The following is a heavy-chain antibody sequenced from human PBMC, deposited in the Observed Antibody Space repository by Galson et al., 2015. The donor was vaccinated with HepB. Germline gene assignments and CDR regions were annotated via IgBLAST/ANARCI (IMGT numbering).Heavy chain of an antibody. D-gene: IGHD2-15*01. J-gene: IGHJ5*02. Sequence: SVKVSCKASGYTFATYGISWVRQTPGQGLEWMGWINTYNGNTEYARKFQGRATMTTDKSTSTAYMELRSLRSDDTAVYYCARGALIVVVGATQNNWFDPWGQGTLVTVSS. CDR2: INTYNGNT. CDR1: GYTFATYG. V-gene: IGHV1-18*01. CDR3: ARGALIVVVGATQNNWFDP.